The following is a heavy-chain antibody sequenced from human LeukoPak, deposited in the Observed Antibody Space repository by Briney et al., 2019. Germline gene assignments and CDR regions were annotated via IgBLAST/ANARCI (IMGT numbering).Heavy chain of an antibody. V-gene: IGHV3-7*03. CDR2: TKEDGGEK. Sequence: GGSLRLSCAASGFTFSTYWMSWVRQAPGKGLEWVANTKEDGGEKYYVDSVKGRFTISRDNSKNTLYLQMNSLRAEDTAVYYCAGYYGDYGVFDYWGQGTLVTVSS. CDR3: AGYYGDYGVFDY. CDR1: GFTFSTYW. D-gene: IGHD4-17*01. J-gene: IGHJ4*02.